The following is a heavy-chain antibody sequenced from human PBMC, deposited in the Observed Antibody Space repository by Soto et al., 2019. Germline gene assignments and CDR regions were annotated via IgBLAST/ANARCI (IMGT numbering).Heavy chain of an antibody. CDR2: IYHSGST. D-gene: IGHD1-7*01. V-gene: IGHV4-30-2*01. J-gene: IGHJ5*02. CDR1: GGSISSGGYS. CDR3: ARDTVTGTTSWFDP. Sequence: SETLSLTCAVSGGSISSGGYSWSWIRQPPGKGLEWIGYIYHSGSTYYNPSLKSRVTISVDRSKNQFSLKLSSVTAADTAVYYCARDTVTGTTSWFDPWGQGTLV.